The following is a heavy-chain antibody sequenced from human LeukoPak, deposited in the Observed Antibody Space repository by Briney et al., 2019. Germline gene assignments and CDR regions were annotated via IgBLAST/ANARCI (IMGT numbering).Heavy chain of an antibody. CDR1: GGSFSGYY. Sequence: PSETLSLTCAVYGGSFSGYYWSWIRQPPGKGLEWIGEINHSGSTNYNPSLKSRVTISVDTSKNQFSLKLSSVTAADTAVYYCAILSGLGTDYWGQGTLVTVSS. CDR2: INHSGST. D-gene: IGHD2/OR15-2a*01. J-gene: IGHJ4*02. CDR3: AILSGLGTDY. V-gene: IGHV4-34*01.